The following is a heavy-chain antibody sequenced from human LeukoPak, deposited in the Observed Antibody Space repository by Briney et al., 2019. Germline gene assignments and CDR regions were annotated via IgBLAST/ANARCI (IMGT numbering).Heavy chain of an antibody. Sequence: PGGSLRLSCAASGFTVSSNYMSWVRQAPGKGLEWVSVIYSGGSTYYAGSVKGRFTISRDNSKNTLYLQMNSLRAEDTAVYYCARDQVSYGSYYFDYWGQGTLVTVSS. D-gene: IGHD3-10*01. V-gene: IGHV3-66*01. J-gene: IGHJ4*02. CDR2: IYSGGST. CDR1: GFTVSSNY. CDR3: ARDQVSYGSYYFDY.